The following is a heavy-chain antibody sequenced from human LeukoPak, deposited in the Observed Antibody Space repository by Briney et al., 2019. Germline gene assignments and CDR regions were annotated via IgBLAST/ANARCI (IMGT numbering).Heavy chain of an antibody. D-gene: IGHD3-22*01. CDR1: GFTLSNYG. Sequence: PGRSLRLSCAASGFTLSNYGMHWVRQAPGKGLEWVSVLYDGGITYYADSVKGRFTISGDSSKNMLFLQMNSLRAEDTAVYYCARFYDTTGYLDCWGQGTLVTVSS. CDR2: LYDGGIT. J-gene: IGHJ4*02. V-gene: IGHV3-66*01. CDR3: ARFYDTTGYLDC.